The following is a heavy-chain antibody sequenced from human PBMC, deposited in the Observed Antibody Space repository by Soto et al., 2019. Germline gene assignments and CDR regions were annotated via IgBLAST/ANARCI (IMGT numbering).Heavy chain of an antibody. CDR1: GFTFTSFD. J-gene: IGHJ4*02. CDR2: ISGSDGGADTYYA. V-gene: IGHV3-23*01. CDR3: ARKSGDYHYFDY. D-gene: IGHD3-3*01. Sequence: EVQLLESGGGLVQPGGSLRLSCAASGFTFTSFDMSWVRQAPGKGLEWISTISGSDGGADTYYAYYADFVKGRFTISRDSSKDTVYLQMNSLRADDTAVYFCARKSGDYHYFDYWGQGTLVTVSS.